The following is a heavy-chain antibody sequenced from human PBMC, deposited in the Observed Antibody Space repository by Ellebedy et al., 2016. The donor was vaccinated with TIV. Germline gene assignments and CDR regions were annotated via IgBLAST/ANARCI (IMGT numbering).Heavy chain of an antibody. D-gene: IGHD3-3*01. Sequence: SETLSLXCTVSGGSISRFSWTWIRQPPGKGLEWIGYVFYSGDTIYNPSLNSRVTMSVDTSKNQFYLNLTSVTAADTAVYYCVRFEYDVEGYYGLDVWGQGTTVAVSS. V-gene: IGHV4-59*01. CDR3: VRFEYDVEGYYGLDV. CDR2: VFYSGDT. J-gene: IGHJ6*02. CDR1: GGSISRFS.